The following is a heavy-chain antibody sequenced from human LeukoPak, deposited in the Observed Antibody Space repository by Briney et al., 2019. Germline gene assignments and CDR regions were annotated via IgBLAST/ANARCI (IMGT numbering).Heavy chain of an antibody. Sequence: GGPLRLPCAASGFTLSNYSMNWVRQATGKGLEWVAFISSSSSYIFYADSLKGRFTIPRDNAKNSLYLQRNSLRADDTAVYYCARDLAYGDDGLWGQGTLVTVSS. D-gene: IGHD4-17*01. V-gene: IGHV3-21*01. CDR2: ISSSSSYI. CDR3: ARDLAYGDDGL. J-gene: IGHJ4*02. CDR1: GFTLSNYS.